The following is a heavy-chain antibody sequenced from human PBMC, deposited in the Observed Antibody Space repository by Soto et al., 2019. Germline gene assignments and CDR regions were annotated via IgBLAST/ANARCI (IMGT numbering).Heavy chain of an antibody. J-gene: IGHJ4*02. CDR2: INAGNGNT. CDR1: GYTFTTYP. CDR3: TRDSHGMGDS. Sequence: ASVKVSCKASGYTFTTYPMHWVRQAPGQRLEWMGWINAGNGNTKYPQKFQGRVTITRDTSASTAYMELSSLRSEDPAVYSCTRDSHGMGDSWGQGTLVTVSS. D-gene: IGHD2-8*01. V-gene: IGHV1-3*01.